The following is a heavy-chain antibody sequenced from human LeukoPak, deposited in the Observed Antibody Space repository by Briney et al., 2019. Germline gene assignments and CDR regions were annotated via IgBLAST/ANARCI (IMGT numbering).Heavy chain of an antibody. J-gene: IGHJ4*02. CDR3: ATDRIVGATYEY. Sequence: GGSLRLSCAASTFTFSSYEMNCVRQAPGRGREGVSYISSRSSTIYYAVSVKGRFTISRDNAKKSLYLQMNSLRAEDTAVYYCATDRIVGATYEYWGQGTLVTVSS. D-gene: IGHD1-26*01. V-gene: IGHV3-48*03. CDR2: ISSRSSTI. CDR1: TFTFSSYE.